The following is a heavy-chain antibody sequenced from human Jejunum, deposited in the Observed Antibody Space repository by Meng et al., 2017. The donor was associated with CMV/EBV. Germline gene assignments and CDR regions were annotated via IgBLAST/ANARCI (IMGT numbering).Heavy chain of an antibody. V-gene: IGHV1-2*02. Sequence: KACGYSFTAFYIHWVRQAPGQGLEWVGWVDPHSGRTLYAQNFEDRVTMTSDTSINTAYMEMSGLTSDDTAMYYCARVWGNFHWYFDLWGRGTLVTVSS. CDR3: ARVWGNFHWYFDL. J-gene: IGHJ2*01. D-gene: IGHD7-27*01. CDR1: GYSFTAFY. CDR2: VDPHSGRT.